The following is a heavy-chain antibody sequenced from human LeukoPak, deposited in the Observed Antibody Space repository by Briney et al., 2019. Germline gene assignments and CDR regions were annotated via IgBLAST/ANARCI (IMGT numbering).Heavy chain of an antibody. CDR1: GYTFTSYD. V-gene: IGHV1-8*01. CDR2: MNPNSGNT. CDR3: ARGQFNAWFGEKGPQKANWFDP. D-gene: IGHD3-10*01. Sequence: ASVKVSCKASGYTFTSYDINWVRQATGQGLEWMGWMNPNSGNTGYAQKFQGRVTMTRNTSISTAYMELSSLRSGDTAVYYCARGQFNAWFGEKGPQKANWFDPWGQGTLVTVSS. J-gene: IGHJ5*02.